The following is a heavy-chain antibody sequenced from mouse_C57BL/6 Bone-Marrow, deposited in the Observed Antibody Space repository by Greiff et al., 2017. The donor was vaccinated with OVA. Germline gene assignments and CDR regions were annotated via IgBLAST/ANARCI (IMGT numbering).Heavy chain of an antibody. CDR3: ASRVCYGLYYAMDY. V-gene: IGHV5-4*03. J-gene: IGHJ4*01. CDR1: GFTFSSYA. Sequence: EVKLVESGGGLVKPGGSLKLSCAASGFTFSSYAMSWVRQTPEKRLEWVATISDCGSYTYYPDNVKGRFTISRDNAKNNLYLQMSHLKSEDTAMYYCASRVCYGLYYAMDYWGQGTSVTVSS. CDR2: ISDCGSYT. D-gene: IGHD1-1*01.